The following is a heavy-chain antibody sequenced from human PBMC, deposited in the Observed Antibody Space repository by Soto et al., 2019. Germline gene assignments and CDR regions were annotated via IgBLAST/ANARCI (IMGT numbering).Heavy chain of an antibody. CDR1: GGTFSTYA. CDR3: ARGVGAYYFDY. V-gene: IGHV1-69*01. J-gene: IGHJ4*02. D-gene: IGHD1-26*01. CDR2: IIPLFGTT. Sequence: QVQLVQSGAEVKKPGSSVKVSCKASGGTFSTYAITWVRQAPGQGLEWLGGIIPLFGTTDYARKFQGRVTITAAESTSTVFIELSSLTSEDTAVYSCARGVGAYYFDYWGQGTLVTVSS.